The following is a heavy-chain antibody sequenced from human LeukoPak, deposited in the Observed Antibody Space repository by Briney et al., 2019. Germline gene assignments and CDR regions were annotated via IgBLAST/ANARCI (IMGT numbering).Heavy chain of an antibody. Sequence: SVKVSCKASGGTFSSYTISWVRQAPGQGLERMGRIIPILGIANYAQKFQGRVTITADKSASTAYMELSSLRSEDTAVYYCARDPRIALDYYYYGMDVWGQGTTVTVSS. D-gene: IGHD1-14*01. CDR1: GGTFSSYT. CDR2: IIPILGIA. CDR3: ARDPRIALDYYYYGMDV. J-gene: IGHJ6*02. V-gene: IGHV1-69*04.